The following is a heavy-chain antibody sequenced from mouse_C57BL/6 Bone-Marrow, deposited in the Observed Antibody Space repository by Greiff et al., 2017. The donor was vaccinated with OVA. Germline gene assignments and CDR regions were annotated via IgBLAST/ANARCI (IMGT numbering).Heavy chain of an antibody. V-gene: IGHV5-4*01. CDR1: GFTFSSYA. CDR3: ARGLTGTFFAY. Sequence: EVQWVESGGGLVKPGGSLTLSCAASGFTFSSYAMSWVRPTPEKRLEWVATISDGGSYTYYPDNVKGRFTISRDNAKNNLYLQMSHLKSEDTAMYYCARGLTGTFFAYWGQGTLVTVSA. CDR2: ISDGGSYT. J-gene: IGHJ3*01. D-gene: IGHD4-1*01.